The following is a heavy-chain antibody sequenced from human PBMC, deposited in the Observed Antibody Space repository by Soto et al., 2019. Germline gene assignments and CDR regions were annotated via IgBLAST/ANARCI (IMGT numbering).Heavy chain of an antibody. V-gene: IGHV3-23*01. D-gene: IGHD4-17*01. CDR3: AREVCRTVTTDAGDHYYYDGMDV. CDR1: GFTFSSFA. Sequence: EVQLLESGGGLEQPGGSLRLSCEVSGFTFSSFAMTWVRQAPGKGLEWVSGISGDGISTYYTDSVKGRFTISRDNSKNTLYLQMNSLRVEDTAVYFCAREVCRTVTTDAGDHYYYDGMDVWGQGTTVTVSS. J-gene: IGHJ6*02. CDR2: ISGDGIST.